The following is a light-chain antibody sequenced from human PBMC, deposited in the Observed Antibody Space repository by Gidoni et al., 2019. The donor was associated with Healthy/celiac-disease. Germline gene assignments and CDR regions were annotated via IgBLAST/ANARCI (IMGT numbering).Light chain of an antibody. V-gene: IGKV1-33*01. Sequence: DIQMTPSPSSLSASVGDRVTITCQASQDISNYLNWYQQKPGKAPKLLIYEASNLETGGPSRVSGSGAGTDFTFTISSLQPEDIATYYCQQYDNLPLTFGGXTKVEIK. CDR1: QDISNY. CDR2: EAS. J-gene: IGKJ4*01. CDR3: QQYDNLPLT.